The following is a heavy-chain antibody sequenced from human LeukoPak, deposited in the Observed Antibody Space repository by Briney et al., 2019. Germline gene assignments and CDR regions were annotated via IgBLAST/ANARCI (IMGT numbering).Heavy chain of an antibody. CDR2: IGASDSGT. Sequence: GGSLRLSCAASGFDFSNYAMAWVRQAPGKGLEWVSAIGASDSGTFYRDSVKGRFTISRDNSNNRLYLQMSSLRAEDTAVYYCVKQWSLAAAGTFDFWGQGTLVTVSS. CDR1: GFDFSNYA. D-gene: IGHD6-13*01. CDR3: VKQWSLAAAGTFDF. J-gene: IGHJ4*02. V-gene: IGHV3-23*01.